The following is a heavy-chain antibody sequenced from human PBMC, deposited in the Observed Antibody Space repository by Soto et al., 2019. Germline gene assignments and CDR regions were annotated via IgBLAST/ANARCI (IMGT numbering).Heavy chain of an antibody. D-gene: IGHD1-1*01. CDR1: GGTFSSYD. CDR3: ARAKERSPPHYYYGMDV. Sequence: QVQLVQSGAEVKKPGSSVKVSCKASGGTFSSYDISWVRQAPGQGLEWMGGIIPIFGTANYAQKFQGRVTITADESTSTAYMELSSLRSEDTAVYYCARAKERSPPHYYYGMDVWGQGTTVTVSS. J-gene: IGHJ6*02. V-gene: IGHV1-69*01. CDR2: IIPIFGTA.